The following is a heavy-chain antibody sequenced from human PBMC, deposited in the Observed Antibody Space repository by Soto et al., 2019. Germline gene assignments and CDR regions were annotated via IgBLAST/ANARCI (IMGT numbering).Heavy chain of an antibody. CDR1: GGSISSGGYS. Sequence: QLQLQESGSGLVKPSQTLSLTCAVSGGSISSGGYSCNWIRQPPGKGLEWIGYIYHSGSTYYNPPLKSRVTISVDRSKNQFSLKLSSVPAADTAVYYCARGMTTVTTFDYWGQGTLVTVSS. D-gene: IGHD4-17*01. V-gene: IGHV4-30-2*01. J-gene: IGHJ4*02. CDR2: IYHSGST. CDR3: ARGMTTVTTFDY.